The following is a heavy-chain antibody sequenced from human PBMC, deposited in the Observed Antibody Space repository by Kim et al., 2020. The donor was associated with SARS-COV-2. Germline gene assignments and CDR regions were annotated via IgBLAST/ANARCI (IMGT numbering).Heavy chain of an antibody. J-gene: IGHJ6*02. CDR3: ARDGELRIQLWDSSTYYYGMDV. D-gene: IGHD5-18*01. Sequence: ASVKVSCKASGYTFTSYGISWVRQAPGQGLEWMGWISAYNGNTNYAQKFQGRVTMTTDTSTSTAYMELRSLRSDDTAVYYCARDGELRIQLWDSSTYYYGMDVWGQGTTVTVSS. V-gene: IGHV1-18*01. CDR1: GYTFTSYG. CDR2: ISAYNGNT.